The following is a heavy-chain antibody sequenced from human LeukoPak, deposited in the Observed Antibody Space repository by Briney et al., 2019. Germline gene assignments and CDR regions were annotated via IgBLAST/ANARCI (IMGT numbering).Heavy chain of an antibody. V-gene: IGHV1-18*01. Sequence: GASVKVSCKVSGYTFTSYGISWVRQAPGQGLEWMGWISAYNGNTNYAQKLQGRVTMTTDTSTSTAYMELRSLRSDDTAVYYCARDKTSVVPAAPGYWGQGTLVTVSS. CDR3: ARDKTSVVPAAPGY. CDR1: GYTFTSYG. CDR2: ISAYNGNT. D-gene: IGHD2-2*01. J-gene: IGHJ4*02.